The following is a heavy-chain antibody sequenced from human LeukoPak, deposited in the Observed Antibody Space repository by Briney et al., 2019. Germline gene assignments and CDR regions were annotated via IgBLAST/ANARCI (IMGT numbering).Heavy chain of an antibody. Sequence: GSLRLSCAASGFTFSNYWMTWVRQAPGKGLEWVGNIKGDGSEKYYVDSVKGRFTISRDNAKNSLYLQMNSLRAEDTAVYYCAKDDDWGRYKHWGQGTLVTVSS. J-gene: IGHJ1*01. CDR2: IKGDGSEK. CDR1: GFTFSNYW. D-gene: IGHD3-16*01. V-gene: IGHV3-7*03. CDR3: AKDDDWGRYKH.